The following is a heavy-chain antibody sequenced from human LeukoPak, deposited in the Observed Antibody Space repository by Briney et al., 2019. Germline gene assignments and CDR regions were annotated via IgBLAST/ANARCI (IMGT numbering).Heavy chain of an antibody. CDR2: IKQDGSEK. D-gene: IGHD6-13*01. Sequence: GGSLRLSCAASGFTFSSYWMSWVRQAPGKGLEWVANIKQDGSEKYYVDSVKGRFTISRDNAKNTLYLQMNSLRAEDTAVYYCAKDLLSSSWAHFDYWGQGTLVTVSS. CDR3: AKDLLSSSWAHFDY. V-gene: IGHV3-7*01. J-gene: IGHJ4*02. CDR1: GFTFSSYW.